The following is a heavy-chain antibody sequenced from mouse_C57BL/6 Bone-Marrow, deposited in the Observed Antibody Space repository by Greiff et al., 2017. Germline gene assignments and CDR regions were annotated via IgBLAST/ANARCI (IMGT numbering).Heavy chain of an antibody. CDR1: GYTFTSYD. CDR2: IYPRDGST. Sequence: QVQLQQSGPELVKPGASVKLSCKASGYTFTSYDINWVKQRPGQGLEWIGWIYPRDGSTKYNEKFKGKATLTVDTSSSTAYMELHSLTSEDSAVYFCARSAITKVVPYAMDYWGQGTSVTVSS. CDR3: ARSAITKVVPYAMDY. D-gene: IGHD1-1*01. V-gene: IGHV1-85*01. J-gene: IGHJ4*01.